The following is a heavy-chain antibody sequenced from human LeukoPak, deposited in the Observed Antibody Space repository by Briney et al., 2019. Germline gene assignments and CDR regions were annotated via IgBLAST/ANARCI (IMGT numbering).Heavy chain of an antibody. D-gene: IGHD2-2*01. J-gene: IGHJ5*02. Sequence: PSETLALTCTVSGAFISRHYWSWIRQPPGKGLEWIGYIYYSGSTNYNPSLKSQVTMSVDTSKNQLSLNLSSVTAADTAVYYCAAKPVVPAAQGHYFDPWGQGTLVTVSS. CDR3: AAKPVVPAAQGHYFDP. CDR1: GAFISRHY. CDR2: IYYSGST. V-gene: IGHV4-59*11.